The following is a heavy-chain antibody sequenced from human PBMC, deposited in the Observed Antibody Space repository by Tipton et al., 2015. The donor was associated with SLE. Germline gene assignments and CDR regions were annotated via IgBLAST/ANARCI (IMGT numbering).Heavy chain of an antibody. CDR2: IYHSGST. J-gene: IGHJ5*02. CDR1: GYSISSGYY. CDR3: ARRRGLVVVVPAAMEGFDP. V-gene: IGHV4-38-2*02. D-gene: IGHD2-2*01. Sequence: TLSLTCTVSGYSISSGYYWGWIRQPPGKGLEWIGSIYHSGSTNYNPSLKSRVTISVDTSKNQFSLKLSSVTAADTAVYYCARRRGLVVVVPAAMEGFDPWGQGTLVTVSS.